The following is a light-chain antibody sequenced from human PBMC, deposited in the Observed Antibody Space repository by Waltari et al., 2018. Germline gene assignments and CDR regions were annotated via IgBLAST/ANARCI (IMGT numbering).Light chain of an antibody. J-gene: IGLJ3*02. V-gene: IGLV2-23*02. CDR2: EVY. CDR1: RSNIGSYNL. Sequence: QSALIQPASVSGPPGQSITTPCIGTRSNIGSYNLVSWYQQYPAKPPKVMIYEVYKRPSGVSNRFSGSKSGNTASLTISGLQAEDETDYYCCSYAGSNSWVFGGGTKVTVL. CDR3: CSYAGSNSWV.